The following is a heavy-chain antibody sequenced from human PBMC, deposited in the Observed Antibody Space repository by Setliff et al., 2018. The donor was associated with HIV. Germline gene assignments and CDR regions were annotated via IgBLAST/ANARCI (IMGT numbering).Heavy chain of an antibody. J-gene: IGHJ3*02. CDR3: AMYDSRVDAFDI. Sequence: GGSLRLSCAASGFTFSSYEMNWVRQAPGKGLEWVSYISSSGSTIYYADSVKGRFTISRDNAKNSLYLQMNSLRAEDTAVYYCAMYDSRVDAFDIWGQGTMVTVSS. V-gene: IGHV3-48*03. D-gene: IGHD3-22*01. CDR2: ISSSGSTI. CDR1: GFTFSSYE.